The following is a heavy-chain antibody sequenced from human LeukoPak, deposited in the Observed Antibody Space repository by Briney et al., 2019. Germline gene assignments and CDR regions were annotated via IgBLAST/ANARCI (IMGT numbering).Heavy chain of an antibody. Sequence: GGSLRLSCAASGFTFSDAWMSWARQAPGKGLEWVSVIYSGGITDYAYSVKGRFTISRDNSKNTLHLQMNNLRAEDTAVYYCARVVIRPYYFDYWGQGTLVTVSS. V-gene: IGHV3-66*01. D-gene: IGHD4-23*01. J-gene: IGHJ4*02. CDR2: IYSGGIT. CDR1: GFTFSDAW. CDR3: ARVVIRPYYFDY.